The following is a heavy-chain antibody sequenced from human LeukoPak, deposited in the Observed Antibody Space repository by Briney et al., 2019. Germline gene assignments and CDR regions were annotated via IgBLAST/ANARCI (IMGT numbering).Heavy chain of an antibody. D-gene: IGHD3-9*01. CDR1: GGSFSGYY. V-gene: IGHV4-34*01. CDR3: ARYFDWPNAFDI. Sequence: SETLSLTCAVYGGSFSGYYWSWIRQPPGKGLGWIGDINESGSTNYNSSLKSQVTFSLDTSKSQFSLKLSSVTAAGTALYYCARYFDWPNAFDIWGQGAMVTVSS. CDR2: INESGST. J-gene: IGHJ3*02.